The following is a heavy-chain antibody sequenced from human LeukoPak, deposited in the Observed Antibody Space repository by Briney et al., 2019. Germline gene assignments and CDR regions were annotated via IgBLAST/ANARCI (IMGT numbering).Heavy chain of an antibody. CDR1: GFTFSSYA. V-gene: IGHV3-15*01. CDR3: TTANFWSGYLLT. Sequence: GGSLRLSCAASGFTFSSYAMSWVRQAPGEGLEWVGHIKSKAYDETTDYAAPVKGRFTISRDDSKNTMYLQMNSLKTEDTAVYYCTTANFWSGYLLTWGQGTLVTVSS. CDR2: IKSKAYDETT. D-gene: IGHD3-3*01. J-gene: IGHJ5*02.